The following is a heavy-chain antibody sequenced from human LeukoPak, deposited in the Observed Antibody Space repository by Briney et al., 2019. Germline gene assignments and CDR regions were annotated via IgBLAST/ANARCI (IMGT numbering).Heavy chain of an antibody. CDR2: IHQSGGT. Sequence: SETLSLTCAVYGGSFSGFYWSWIRQAPGKGLEWIGEIHQSGGTNYNPSLKSRVTISVDASKKQFSLKLSSVTAADTAVYYCATITAPVNLVFRRKKKEYVQSWGRALWSPSPQ. J-gene: IGHJ1*01. V-gene: IGHV4-34*01. CDR1: GGSFSGFY. CDR3: ATITAPVNLVFRRKKKEYVQS. D-gene: IGHD6-13*01.